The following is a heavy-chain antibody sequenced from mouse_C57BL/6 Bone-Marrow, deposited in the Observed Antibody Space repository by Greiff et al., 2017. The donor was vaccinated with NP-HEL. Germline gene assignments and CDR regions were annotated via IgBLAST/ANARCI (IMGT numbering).Heavy chain of an antibody. Sequence: VQLQESGPELVKPGASVKISCKASGYTFTDYYINWVKQRPGQGLEWIGWIFPGSGSTYYNEKFKGKATLTVDKSSSTAYMLLSSLTSEDSAVYYCASLYGSRYGFAYWGQGTLVTVSA. D-gene: IGHD1-1*01. J-gene: IGHJ3*01. CDR2: IFPGSGST. CDR3: ASLYGSRYGFAY. V-gene: IGHV1-75*01. CDR1: GYTFTDYY.